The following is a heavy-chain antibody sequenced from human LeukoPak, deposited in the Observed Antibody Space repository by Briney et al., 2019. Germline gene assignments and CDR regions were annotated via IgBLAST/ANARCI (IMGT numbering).Heavy chain of an antibody. D-gene: IGHD1-1*01. CDR2: ISYDGSNK. V-gene: IGHV3-30*03. CDR1: GFTFSSYG. CDR3: ASQTGN. Sequence: GGSLRLSCAASGFTFSSYGMHWVRQAPGKGLEWVAVISYDGSNKYYADSVKGRFTISRDNSKNTPYLQMNSLRAENTAVYYCASQTGNWGQGTLVTVSS. J-gene: IGHJ4*02.